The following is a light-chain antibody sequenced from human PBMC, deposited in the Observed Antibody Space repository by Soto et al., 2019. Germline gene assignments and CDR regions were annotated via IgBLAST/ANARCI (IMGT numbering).Light chain of an antibody. CDR2: DVT. Sequence: TSSDVGRYNYVSWYQQYPGRAPKLIIFDVTNRPSGVSPRFSGSKSGNTASLTISGLQAADQADYYCNSYTGTSARYAFGTGTKVTVL. CDR3: NSYTGTSARYA. J-gene: IGLJ1*01. V-gene: IGLV2-14*03. CDR1: SSDVGRYNY.